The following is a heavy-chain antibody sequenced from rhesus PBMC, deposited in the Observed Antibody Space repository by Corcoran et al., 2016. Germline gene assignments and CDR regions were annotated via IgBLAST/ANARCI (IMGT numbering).Heavy chain of an antibody. J-gene: IGHJ2*01. CDR3: ARTTIYGNSYYFDV. CDR2: IGSSSGNT. Sequence: QVYLQESGPGLVKPSETPSLTCAVSGGSIMGYDLTWIRLPPGKGLEWMGYIGSSSGNTYYNPSLKRRVAISTDTSKNQFSLRLNSVTAADTAVYYCARTTIYGNSYYFDVWGPGTPITISS. CDR1: GGSIMGYD. D-gene: IGHD4-35*01. V-gene: IGHV4-165*02.